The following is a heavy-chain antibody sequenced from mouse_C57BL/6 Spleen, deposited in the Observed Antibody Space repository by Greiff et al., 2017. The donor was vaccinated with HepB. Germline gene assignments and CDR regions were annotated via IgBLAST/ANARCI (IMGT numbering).Heavy chain of an antibody. CDR3: TRDGYDVPFAY. CDR2: IDPETGGT. V-gene: IGHV1-15*01. Sequence: QVQLKESGAELVRPGASVTLSCKASGYTFTDYEMHWVKQTPVHGLEWIGAIDPETGGTAYNQKFKGKAILTADKSSSTAYMELRSLTSEDSAVYYCTRDGYDVPFAYWGQGTLVTVSA. J-gene: IGHJ3*01. CDR1: GYTFTDYE. D-gene: IGHD2-2*01.